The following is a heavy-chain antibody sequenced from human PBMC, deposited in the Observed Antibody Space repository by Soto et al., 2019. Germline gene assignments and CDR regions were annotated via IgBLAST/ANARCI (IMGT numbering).Heavy chain of an antibody. V-gene: IGHV3-23*01. CDR1: GFTFSSYA. CDR3: AKVLMRAFDI. D-gene: IGHD2-8*01. Sequence: LRLSCVASGFTFSSYAISWVRQAPGKGLEWVSVISGSAGSRYYADSVKGRFTISRDNSKNTLYLQMNSLRAEDTAVYYCAKVLMRAFDIWGQGTMVTVSS. J-gene: IGHJ3*02. CDR2: ISGSAGSR.